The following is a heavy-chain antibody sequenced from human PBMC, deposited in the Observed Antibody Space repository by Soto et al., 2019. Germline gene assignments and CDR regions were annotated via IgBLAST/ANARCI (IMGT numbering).Heavy chain of an antibody. D-gene: IGHD5-18*01. V-gene: IGHV4-39*01. Sequence: PSETLSLTCTVSGGSISSSSYYWGWIRQPPGKGLEWIGSIYYSGSTNYNPSLKSRVTISVDTSKNQFSLKLTSVTAADTAVYYCARHNLRGYSYGVFDYWGQGTLVTVSS. CDR3: ARHNLRGYSYGVFDY. J-gene: IGHJ4*02. CDR2: IYYSGST. CDR1: GGSISSSSYY.